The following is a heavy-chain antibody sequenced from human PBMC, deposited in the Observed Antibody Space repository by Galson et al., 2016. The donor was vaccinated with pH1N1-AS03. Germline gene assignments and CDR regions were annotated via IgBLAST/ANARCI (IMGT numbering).Heavy chain of an antibody. J-gene: IGHJ3*01. CDR1: AFSFSRHW. D-gene: IGHD3-22*01. CDR3: AREGRVSESDGYYRPLDL. V-gene: IGHV3-74*03. CDR2: VSSDGSRT. Sequence: SLRLSCAASAFSFSRHWMHWVRQAPGKGLVWVSRVSSDGSRTTYTDSVKGRFSISRDNAQNMLYLELNSVRDEDTALYFCAREGRVSESDGYYRPLDLWGQGAMVVVS.